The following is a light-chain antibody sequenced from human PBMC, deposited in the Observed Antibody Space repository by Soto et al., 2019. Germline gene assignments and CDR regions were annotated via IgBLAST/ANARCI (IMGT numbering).Light chain of an antibody. J-gene: IGKJ1*01. CDR1: QSLLHSNGYNY. V-gene: IGKV2-28*01. CDR3: MQALQTPTT. Sequence: DIVMTQSPLSLPVTPGEPASISCRSSQSLLHSNGYNYLDWYLQKPGQSPQLLIYLGSNRASGVPDRFSGSGSGTDFTLKISRVEAEEVGNYYCMQALQTPTTFGQGTKVEIK. CDR2: LGS.